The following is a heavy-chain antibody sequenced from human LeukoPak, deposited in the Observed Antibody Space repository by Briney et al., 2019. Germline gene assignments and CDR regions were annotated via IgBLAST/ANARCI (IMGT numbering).Heavy chain of an antibody. Sequence: GASVTVSCKASGYTFTSYDINWVRQATGQGLEWMGWMNPNSGNTGYAQKFQGRVTMTRNTSISTAYMELSSLRSEDTAVYYCARSSYDSSGYPGAFDIWGQGTMVTVSS. D-gene: IGHD3-22*01. CDR1: GYTFTSYD. J-gene: IGHJ3*02. CDR2: MNPNSGNT. CDR3: ARSSYDSSGYPGAFDI. V-gene: IGHV1-8*01.